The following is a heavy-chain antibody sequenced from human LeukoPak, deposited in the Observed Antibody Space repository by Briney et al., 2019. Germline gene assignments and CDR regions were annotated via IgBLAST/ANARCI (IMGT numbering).Heavy chain of an antibody. D-gene: IGHD6-19*01. CDR3: AKADRRYGGGFDAFDI. V-gene: IGHV3-23*01. Sequence: PGGSLRLFCAASGYTFSIYAISCVPEAPGKGREGGSAISGRGGSTYYTDSVKGRFTISRDNSKNTLYLQMNSLRSEDTAVYFCAKADRRYGGGFDAFDIWGQGTMVTVSS. J-gene: IGHJ3*02. CDR2: ISGRGGST. CDR1: GYTFSIYA.